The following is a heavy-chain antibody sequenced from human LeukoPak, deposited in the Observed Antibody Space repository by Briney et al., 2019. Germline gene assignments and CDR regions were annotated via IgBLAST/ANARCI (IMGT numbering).Heavy chain of an antibody. V-gene: IGHV3-64*02. Sequence: GGSLRLSCAASGFSFSSYTMHWVRQAPGKGLEYVSAIISHGGSTHYADSVKGRFTISRDNSKNTLFLQMGGLRAEDMAVYYCARVTMGATIANYYYYYLDVWGKGTTVTVSS. D-gene: IGHD3-3*01. CDR1: GFSFSSYT. J-gene: IGHJ6*03. CDR3: ARVTMGATIANYYYYYLDV. CDR2: IISHGGST.